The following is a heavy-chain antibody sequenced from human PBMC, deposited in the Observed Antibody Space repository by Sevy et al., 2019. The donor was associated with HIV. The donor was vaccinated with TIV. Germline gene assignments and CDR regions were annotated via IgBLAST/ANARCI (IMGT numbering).Heavy chain of an antibody. CDR1: GFSFSSDA. CDR3: ARVGGGGYYDPWSGYLEFDP. J-gene: IGHJ5*02. Sequence: GESLKISCVGSGFSFSSDAMSWVRQAPGKGLQWVATVSASGGSTYYADSVRGRFSITRDNSKNTLYVTMNSLRAEDTAVYYCARVGGGGYYDPWSGYLEFDPWGQGTLVTVSS. V-gene: IGHV3-23*01. CDR2: VSASGGST. D-gene: IGHD3-3*01.